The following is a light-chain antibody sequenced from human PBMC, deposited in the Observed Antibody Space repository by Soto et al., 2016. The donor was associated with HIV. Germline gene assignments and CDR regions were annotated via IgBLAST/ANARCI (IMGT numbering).Light chain of an antibody. Sequence: SYELTQPPSLSVSPGQTASISCPGDNLGDKYASWYQQRPGQSPVLVIYQDTLRPSGIPERFSGSNSGNTATLTISGTQTLDEADYYCQAWDNNNVIFGGGTKLTVL. CDR3: QAWDNNNVI. CDR1: NLGDKY. J-gene: IGLJ2*01. CDR2: QDT. V-gene: IGLV3-1*01.